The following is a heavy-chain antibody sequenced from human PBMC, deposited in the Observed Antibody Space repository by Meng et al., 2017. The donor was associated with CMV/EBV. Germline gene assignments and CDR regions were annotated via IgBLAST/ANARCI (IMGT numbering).Heavy chain of an antibody. Sequence: GESLKISCAASGFTFSSYSMNWVRQAPGKGLEWVSYISSSSSTIYYADSVKGRFTISRDNAKNSLYLQMNSLRAEDTAVYYCARDQSSTSYYYYGMDVWGQGTTVTVSS. CDR3: ARDQSSTSYYYYGMDV. V-gene: IGHV3-48*04. CDR2: ISSSSSTI. D-gene: IGHD2-2*01. CDR1: GFTFSSYS. J-gene: IGHJ6*02.